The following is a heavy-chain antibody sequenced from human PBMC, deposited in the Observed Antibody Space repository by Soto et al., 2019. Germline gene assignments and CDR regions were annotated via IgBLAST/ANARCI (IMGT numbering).Heavy chain of an antibody. CDR2: IYSDDNT. Sequence: DVQLVKSGGGLIQPGGSLRLSCAASGITATNGHMSWVRQAPGKGLEWVSVIYSDDNTYYADSVKGRFPISRDTSKNTVYHQMNNLRAEDTAVYYCARDWNGDKYFDFWGQGTLVTVSS. J-gene: IGHJ4*02. D-gene: IGHD4-17*01. CDR3: ARDWNGDKYFDF. V-gene: IGHV3-53*01. CDR1: GITATNGH.